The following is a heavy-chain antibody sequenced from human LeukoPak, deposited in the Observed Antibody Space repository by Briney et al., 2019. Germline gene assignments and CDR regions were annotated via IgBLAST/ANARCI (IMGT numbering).Heavy chain of an antibody. V-gene: IGHV3-21*01. CDR1: GFIFSNFN. J-gene: IGHJ4*02. CDR3: ARDRGGSSGYLRLDS. D-gene: IGHD3-22*01. CDR2: ISGSTSY. Sequence: GGSLRLSCAASGFIFSNFNMNWVRQAPGKGLEWVSLISGSTSYYADSVKGRFTISRDNAKNSLYLQMNSLRAEDTAVYYCARDRGGSSGYLRLDSWGQGTLVTVSS.